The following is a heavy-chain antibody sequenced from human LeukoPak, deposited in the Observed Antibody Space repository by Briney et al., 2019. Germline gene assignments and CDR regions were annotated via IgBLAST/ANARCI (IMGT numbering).Heavy chain of an antibody. V-gene: IGHV4-59*08. J-gene: IGHJ4*02. CDR1: GGSISSYY. Sequence: SPSETLSLTCTVSGGSISSYYWSWIRQPPGKGLEWIGYIYYSGSTNYNPSLKSRVTISVDTSKNQFSLKLSSVTAADTAVYYCARTARYGSLQFDYWGQGTLVTVSS. D-gene: IGHD1-1*01. CDR3: ARTARYGSLQFDY. CDR2: IYYSGST.